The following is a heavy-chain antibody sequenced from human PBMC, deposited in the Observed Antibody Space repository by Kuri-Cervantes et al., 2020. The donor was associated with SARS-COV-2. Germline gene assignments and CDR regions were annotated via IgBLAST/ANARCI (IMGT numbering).Heavy chain of an antibody. CDR1: GFTFSSYS. CDR2: ISSSSSYI. CDR3: ARGYTAMVGGGDY. Sequence: GGSLRLSCSASGFTFSSYSMNWVRQAPGKGLEWVSSISSSSSYIYYADSVKGRFTISRDNAKNSLYLQMNSLRAEDTAVYYCARGYTAMVGGGDYWGQGTLVTVSS. V-gene: IGHV3-21*01. J-gene: IGHJ4*02. D-gene: IGHD5-18*01.